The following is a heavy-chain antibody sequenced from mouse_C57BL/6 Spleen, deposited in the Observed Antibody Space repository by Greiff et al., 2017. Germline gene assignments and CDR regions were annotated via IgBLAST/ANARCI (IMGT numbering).Heavy chain of an antibody. CDR1: GYAFSSSW. CDR2: IFPGAGDT. CDR3: AMLYDYDGNYFDY. Sequence: QVQLQQSGPELVKPGASVKISCKASGYAFSSSWMNWVKQRPGQGLEWIGRIFPGAGDTNYNGKFKGKATLTTDKSSSTAYLQLSSLTSEDSAVYFCAMLYDYDGNYFDYWGQVTTLTVSS. V-gene: IGHV1-82*01. D-gene: IGHD2-4*01. J-gene: IGHJ2*01.